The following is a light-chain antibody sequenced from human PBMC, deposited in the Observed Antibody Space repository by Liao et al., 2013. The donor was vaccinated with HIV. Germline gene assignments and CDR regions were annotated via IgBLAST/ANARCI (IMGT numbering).Light chain of an antibody. CDR2: KDS. CDR3: QSADSSGTYQV. CDR1: ALPKKY. V-gene: IGLV3-25*03. Sequence: SYELTQPPSVSVSPGQTARITCFGDALPKKYAYWYQQKPGQAPVLVIYKDSERPSGIPERFSGSSSGTTVTLTISGVQAEDEADYYCQSADSSGTYQVFGGGTKLTVL. J-gene: IGLJ3*02.